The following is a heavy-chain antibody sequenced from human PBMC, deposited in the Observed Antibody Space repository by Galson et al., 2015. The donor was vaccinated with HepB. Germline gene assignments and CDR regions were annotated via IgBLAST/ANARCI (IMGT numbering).Heavy chain of an antibody. CDR2: IIPIFGTA. CDR3: ARARLTGTPDYYYYYMDV. CDR1: GGTFSSYA. V-gene: IGHV1-69*13. Sequence: SVKVSCKASGGTFSSYAISWVRQAPGQGLEWMGGIIPIFGTANYAQEFQGRVTITADESTSTAYMELSSLRSEDTAVYYCARARLTGTPDYYYYYMDVWGKGTTVTVSS. J-gene: IGHJ6*03. D-gene: IGHD3-9*01.